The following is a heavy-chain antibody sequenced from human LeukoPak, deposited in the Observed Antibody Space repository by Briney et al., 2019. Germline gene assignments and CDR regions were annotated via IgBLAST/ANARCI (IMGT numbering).Heavy chain of an antibody. J-gene: IGHJ6*02. CDR2: IIPIFGTA. Sequence: SVTVSCKASGGTFSSYAISWVRQAPGQGLEWMGGIIPIFGTANYAQKFQGRVTITADESTSTAYMELRSLRSDDTAVYYCARPKYSSGWYYYYGMDVWGQGTTVTVSS. D-gene: IGHD6-19*01. V-gene: IGHV1-69*01. CDR3: ARPKYSSGWYYYYGMDV. CDR1: GGTFSSYA.